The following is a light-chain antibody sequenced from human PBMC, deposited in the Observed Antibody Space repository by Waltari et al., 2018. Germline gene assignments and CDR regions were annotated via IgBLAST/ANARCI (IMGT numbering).Light chain of an antibody. Sequence: EIVLTQSPGTLSLSPGERATLSCRASQSVSSSYLAWYQQKPGRAPRHLIYGAASRATGIPDRFSGSGSGTDFTLTISRLGPEDFAVYYCQQYGSSLMYTFGQGTKLEIK. CDR1: QSVSSSY. J-gene: IGKJ2*01. CDR3: QQYGSSLMYT. V-gene: IGKV3-20*01. CDR2: GAA.